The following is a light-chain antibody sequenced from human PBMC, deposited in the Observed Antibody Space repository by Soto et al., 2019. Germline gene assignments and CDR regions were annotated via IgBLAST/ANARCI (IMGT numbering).Light chain of an antibody. V-gene: IGKV3-15*01. J-gene: IGKJ2*01. Sequence: DIVLTQSPATLSVSPGESATLSCRASQSVSRALAWYQHVPGQAPRLLIYDSSTRATGVPARFSGSGSGKRFTLTISSLQSEDFAVYYCQQYNSWPPRYTCGQGTKLQI. CDR3: QQYNSWPPRYT. CDR1: QSVSRA. CDR2: DSS.